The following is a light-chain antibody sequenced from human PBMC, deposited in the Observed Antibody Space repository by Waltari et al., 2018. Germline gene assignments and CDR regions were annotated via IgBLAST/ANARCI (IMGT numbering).Light chain of an antibody. CDR2: SAS. V-gene: IGKV1-12*01. Sequence: DIQMTQSPSSVSASVGDRVTIACRASQSISTWLAWYQQKPGKAPKLLIYSASSLQSGAPSRFSGSGSRTDFTLTISSLQPEDSAIYFCQQAGSLPGFGPGTKLDIK. J-gene: IGKJ3*01. CDR1: QSISTW. CDR3: QQAGSLPG.